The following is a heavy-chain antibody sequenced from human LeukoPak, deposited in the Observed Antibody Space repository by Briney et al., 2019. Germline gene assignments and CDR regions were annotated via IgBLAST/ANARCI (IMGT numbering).Heavy chain of an antibody. CDR2: INPSGGST. D-gene: IGHD3-3*01. V-gene: IGHV1-46*01. Sequence: ASVKVSCKASGYTFTSYYMHWVRQAPGQGLEWMGIINPSGGSTSYAQKFQGRVTMTRDTSTSTVYMELRSLRSDDTAVYYCARSPPAPTIFGVANYYYYMDVWGKGTTVTVSS. CDR3: ARSPPAPTIFGVANYYYYMDV. CDR1: GYTFTSYY. J-gene: IGHJ6*03.